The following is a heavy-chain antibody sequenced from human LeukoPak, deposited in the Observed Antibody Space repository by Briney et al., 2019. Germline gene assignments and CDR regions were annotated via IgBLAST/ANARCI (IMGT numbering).Heavy chain of an antibody. D-gene: IGHD4-23*01. CDR3: ARDLLNEGNHLDY. J-gene: IGHJ4*02. CDR2: IYYSGST. CDR1: GVSISSGDYY. V-gene: IGHV4-30-4*01. Sequence: SETLSLTCTVSGVSISSGDYYWSWIRQPPGKGLEWIGYIYYSGSTYYNPSLKSRVTISVDTSKNQFSLKLSSVTAADTAVYYCARDLLNEGNHLDYWGQGTLDTVSS.